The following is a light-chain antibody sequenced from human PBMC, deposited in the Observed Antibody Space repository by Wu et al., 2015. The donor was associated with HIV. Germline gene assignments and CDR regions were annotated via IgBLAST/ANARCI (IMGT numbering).Light chain of an antibody. V-gene: IGKV3D-15*03. Sequence: EVVLTQSPATLSVSPGESATLSCRASQSVSPNLAWYQQKPGQAPRLLIFDTSIRATGIPARFSGSGSGTDFTLTISILQSEDFAIYYCHQYNTWPPVTFGEGTRVEIK. CDR3: HQYNTWPPVT. J-gene: IGKJ4*01. CDR1: QSVSPN. CDR2: DTS.